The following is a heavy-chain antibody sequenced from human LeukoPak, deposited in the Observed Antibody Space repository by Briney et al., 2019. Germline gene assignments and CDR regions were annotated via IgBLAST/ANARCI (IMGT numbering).Heavy chain of an antibody. CDR1: GGSFSGYY. CDR2: INHSGST. V-gene: IGHV4-34*01. Sequence: SETLSLTCAVYGGSFSGYYWSWIRQPPGKGLEWIGEINHSGSTNYNPSLKSRVTISVDTSKNQFSLKLSSVTAADTAVYYCARGGAGGCSGGSCLYYFDYWGQGTLVTVSS. D-gene: IGHD2-15*01. CDR3: ARGGAGGCSGGSCLYYFDY. J-gene: IGHJ4*02.